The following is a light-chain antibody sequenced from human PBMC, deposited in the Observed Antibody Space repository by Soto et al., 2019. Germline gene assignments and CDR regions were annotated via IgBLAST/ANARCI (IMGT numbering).Light chain of an antibody. CDR3: QPYNYWPLL. CDR2: GAS. V-gene: IGKV3-15*01. J-gene: IGKJ4*01. Sequence: EIVMTQSPATLPVSQEERVTLSCSASQRFSIYLAWYHQRPCQAARPLIYGASTRATGIPARFSASGSVTEFTLTINSLQSEDLAVNCYQPYNYWPLLFGGGNRVEI. CDR1: QRFSIY.